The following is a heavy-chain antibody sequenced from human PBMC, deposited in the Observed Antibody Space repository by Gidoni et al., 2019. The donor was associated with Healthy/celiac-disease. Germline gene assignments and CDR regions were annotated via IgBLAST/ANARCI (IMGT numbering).Heavy chain of an antibody. CDR1: GFTFTSYA. J-gene: IGHJ6*02. D-gene: IGHD3-10*01. CDR2: IVVGSGNT. Sequence: QMQLVQSGPEVKKPGTSVKVSCKASGFTFTSYAVQRVRQARGQRLEWIGGIVVGSGNTNYAQKFQERVTITRDMSTSTAYMELSSLRSEDTAVYYCAADRGSYYNEHHYYYYYGMDVWGQGTTVTVSS. CDR3: AADRGSYYNEHHYYYYYGMDV. V-gene: IGHV1-58*01.